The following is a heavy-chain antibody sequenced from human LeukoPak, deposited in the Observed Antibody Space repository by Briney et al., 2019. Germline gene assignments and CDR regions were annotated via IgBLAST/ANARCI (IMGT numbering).Heavy chain of an antibody. CDR1: GYTLTELS. Sequence: ASVKVSCKVSGYTLTELSMHWVRQATGQGLEWMGWMNPNSGNTGYAQKFQGRVTMTRNTSISTAYMELSSLRSEDTAVYYCASPAGYSSGWYGGGFDYWGQGTLVTVSS. D-gene: IGHD6-19*01. V-gene: IGHV1-8*01. CDR3: ASPAGYSSGWYGGGFDY. CDR2: MNPNSGNT. J-gene: IGHJ4*02.